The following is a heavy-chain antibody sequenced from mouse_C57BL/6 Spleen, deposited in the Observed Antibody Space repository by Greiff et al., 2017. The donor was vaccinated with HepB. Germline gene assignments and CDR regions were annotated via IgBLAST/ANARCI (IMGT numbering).Heavy chain of an antibody. CDR2: IRSKSNNYAT. D-gene: IGHD2-3*01. CDR1: GFSFNTYA. CDR3: VRQHYDDPFAY. J-gene: IGHJ3*01. Sequence: EVKLVESGGGLVQPKGSLKLSCAASGFSFNTYAMNWVRQAPGKGLEWVARIRSKSNNYATYYADSVKDRFTISRDDSESMLYLQMNNLKTEDTAMYYCVRQHYDDPFAYWGQGTLVTVSA. V-gene: IGHV10-1*01.